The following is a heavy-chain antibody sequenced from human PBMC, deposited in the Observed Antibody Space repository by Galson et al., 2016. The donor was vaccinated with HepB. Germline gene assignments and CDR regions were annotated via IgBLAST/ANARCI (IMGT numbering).Heavy chain of an antibody. V-gene: IGHV3-30-3*01. J-gene: IGHJ4*02. D-gene: IGHD1-26*01. CDR3: AKAVGGSSVSLPDY. CDR2: IIIDGSSK. Sequence: SLRLSCAASGFTFSTHAMHWVRQAPGKGLEWVAAIIIDGSSKYYADSVMGRFTISRENSKHTLYLQMKSLRPDDTAVYYCAKAVGGSSVSLPDYWGQGALVTVSS. CDR1: GFTFSTHA.